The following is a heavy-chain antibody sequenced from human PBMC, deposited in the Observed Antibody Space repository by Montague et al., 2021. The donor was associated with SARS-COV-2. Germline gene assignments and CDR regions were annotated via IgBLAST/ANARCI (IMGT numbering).Heavy chain of an antibody. CDR3: ARRARWNIVVVVGDRHASDI. D-gene: IGHD2-15*01. CDR1: GGSISSSSYY. V-gene: IGHV4-39*01. Sequence: SETLSLTCTVSGGSISSSSYYWGWIRQPPGKGLEWVGSLNYTESSXYNPSVKSRVTISVDTSKNQFSLNLSPVTAADTAVYYCARRARWNIVVVVGDRHASDIWGQGTMVTVSS. J-gene: IGHJ3*02. CDR2: LNYTESS.